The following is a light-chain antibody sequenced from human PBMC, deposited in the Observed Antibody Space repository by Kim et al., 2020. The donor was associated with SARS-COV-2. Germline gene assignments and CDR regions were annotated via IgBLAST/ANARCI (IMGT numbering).Light chain of an antibody. CDR3: SSHTTSSTYV. Sequence: QSITISCTEPSSGVGYYNSVSWYQQPPGKAPKLIIYDVSARASGVSNRFSGSQSGNTASLTISGLRAEDEADYYCSSHTTSSTYVFGSGTKVTVL. V-gene: IGLV2-14*03. CDR1: SSGVGYYNS. J-gene: IGLJ1*01. CDR2: DVS.